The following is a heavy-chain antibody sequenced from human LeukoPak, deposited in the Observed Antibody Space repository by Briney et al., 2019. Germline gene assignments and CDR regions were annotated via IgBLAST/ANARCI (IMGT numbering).Heavy chain of an antibody. V-gene: IGHV3-11*01. J-gene: IGHJ4*02. CDR3: ARDCSSCLGLTSDY. CDR1: GFTFSDYY. CDR2: ISSSGSTI. D-gene: IGHD6-13*01. Sequence: GGSLRLSCAASGFTFSDYYMSWIRQAPGKGLEWASYISSSGSTIYYADSVKGRFTISRDNAKNSLYLQMNSLRAEDTAVYYCARDCSSCLGLTSDYWGQGTLVTVSS.